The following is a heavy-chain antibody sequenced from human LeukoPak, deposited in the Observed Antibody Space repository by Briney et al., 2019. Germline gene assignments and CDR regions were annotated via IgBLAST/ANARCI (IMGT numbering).Heavy chain of an antibody. D-gene: IGHD6-13*01. CDR3: ARRGASAGSSKGAFDI. CDR1: GVSISSGAYY. J-gene: IGHJ3*02. CDR2: IYYSGST. Sequence: PSQTLSLTCTVSGVSISSGAYYWSWIRQHPGKGLEWIGFIYYSGSTYYNPSLKSRVTISIDTSKNQFSLKLSSVTAADTAVYYCARRGASAGSSKGAFDIWGQGTVVTASS. V-gene: IGHV4-31*03.